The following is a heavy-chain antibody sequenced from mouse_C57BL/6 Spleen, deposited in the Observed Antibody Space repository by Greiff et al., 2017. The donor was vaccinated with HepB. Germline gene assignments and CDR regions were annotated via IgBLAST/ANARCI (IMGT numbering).Heavy chain of an antibody. CDR1: GYTFTSYW. CDR2: IDPSDSYT. V-gene: IGHV1-50*01. J-gene: IGHJ4*01. Sequence: QVQLQQPGAELVKPGASVKLSCKASGYTFTSYWMQWVKQRPGQGLEWIGEIDPSDSYTNYNQKFKGKATLTVDTSSSTAYMQLSSLTSEDSAVYYCARWGVVGTEAMDYWGQGTSVTVSS. CDR3: ARWGVVGTEAMDY. D-gene: IGHD2-14*01.